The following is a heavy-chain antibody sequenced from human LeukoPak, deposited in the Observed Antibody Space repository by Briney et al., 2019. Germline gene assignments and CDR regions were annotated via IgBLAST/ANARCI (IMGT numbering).Heavy chain of an antibody. CDR3: ARWGGYCTGGSCYPLYYFDS. CDR1: GYSVTSYW. J-gene: IGHJ4*02. D-gene: IGHD2-15*01. V-gene: IGHV5-51*01. CDR2: IHPPDSDT. Sequence: GESLKISGKGSGYSVTSYWIGWVRQMPGKGLEWMGIIHPPDSDTRYSPSFQGQVAISADKSINTAYLQWNSLKASDTAMYYCARWGGYCTGGSCYPLYYFDSWGQGTLVTVSS.